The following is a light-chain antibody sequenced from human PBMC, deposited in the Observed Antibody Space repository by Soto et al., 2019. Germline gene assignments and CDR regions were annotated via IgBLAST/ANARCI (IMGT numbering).Light chain of an antibody. CDR3: QQYGCSRVH. CDR1: QSVSSSY. Sequence: EIVLTQSPGTLSLSPGERATLSCRASQSVSSSYLAWYQQKPGQAPRLLIYGASSRATGIPDRFSGSGSGTDFTLTISRLEPEDFAVYYCQQYGCSRVHFGQGTKLEIK. V-gene: IGKV3-20*01. CDR2: GAS. J-gene: IGKJ2*01.